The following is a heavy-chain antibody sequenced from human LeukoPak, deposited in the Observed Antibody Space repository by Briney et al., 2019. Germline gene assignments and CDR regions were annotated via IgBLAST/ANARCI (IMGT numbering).Heavy chain of an antibody. D-gene: IGHD6-19*01. CDR3: AKGSPGLTVAGTMDV. CDR2: ISWNRGSI. J-gene: IGHJ6*02. V-gene: IGHV3-9*01. Sequence: GGSLRLSCAASGFTFDDYAMHWVRQAPGKGLEWVSGISWNRGSIGYADSVKGRFTISRDNAKNSLYLQMNSLRAEDTALYYCAKGSPGLTVAGTMDVWGQGTTVTVSS. CDR1: GFTFDDYA.